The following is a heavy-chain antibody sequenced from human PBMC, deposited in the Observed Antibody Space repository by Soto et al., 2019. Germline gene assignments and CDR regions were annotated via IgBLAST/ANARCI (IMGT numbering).Heavy chain of an antibody. Sequence: EVQLVESGGGIVQPGGSLRLSCAASGFTFSSYWMHWVRQAPGKGLVWVSRINSDGSRTSYADSAKGRFTISRDNAKNTVYLQMNSLRAEDTAVYYCARGDGDYYDGNGYPGRHWGQGTLVTVSS. J-gene: IGHJ4*02. CDR3: ARGDGDYYDGNGYPGRH. V-gene: IGHV3-74*01. CDR2: INSDGSRT. D-gene: IGHD3-22*01. CDR1: GFTFSSYW.